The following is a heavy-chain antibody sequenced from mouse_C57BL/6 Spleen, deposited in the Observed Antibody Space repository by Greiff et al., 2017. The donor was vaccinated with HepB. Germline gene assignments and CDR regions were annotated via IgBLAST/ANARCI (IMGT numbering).Heavy chain of an antibody. CDR2: IDPSDSYT. J-gene: IGHJ3*01. CDR3: AVITRGPWFAY. V-gene: IGHV1-50*01. D-gene: IGHD1-1*01. Sequence: QVQLQQPGAELVKPGASVKLSCKASGYTFTSYWMQWVKQRPGQGLKWIGEIDPSDSYTNYNQKFKGKATLTVDTSSSTAYMQLSSLTSEDSAVYYCAVITRGPWFAYWGQGTLVTVSA. CDR1: GYTFTSYW.